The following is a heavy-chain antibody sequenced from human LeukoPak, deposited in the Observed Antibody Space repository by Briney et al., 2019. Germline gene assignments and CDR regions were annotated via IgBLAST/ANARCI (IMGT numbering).Heavy chain of an antibody. V-gene: IGHV3-23*01. CDR2: ISGGGPST. J-gene: IGHJ3*02. CDR3: AREGGYSSSSIAFDI. D-gene: IGHD6-6*01. Sequence: PGGSLRLSCVASGFTFSNYDMSWVRQAPGKGLEWVSLISGGGPSTYYTDSVKGRFTISRDNAKNSLYLQMNSLRAEDTAVYYCAREGGYSSSSIAFDIWGQGTMVTVSS. CDR1: GFTFSNYD.